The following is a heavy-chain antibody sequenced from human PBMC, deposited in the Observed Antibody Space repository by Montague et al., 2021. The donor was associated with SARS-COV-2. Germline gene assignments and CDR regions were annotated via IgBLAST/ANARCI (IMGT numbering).Heavy chain of an antibody. Sequence: SETLSLTCTVSGGSITTSSAFHWAWVRQPPGKGLEWIGNVHYTRTTYYNPSLRSRVTISVHTSREQFSLRLSSVTAAGTAVYHCARLPTGYPNWFDPWGQGTLVTVSS. V-gene: IGHV4-39*01. D-gene: IGHD3-9*01. J-gene: IGHJ5*02. CDR3: ARLPTGYPNWFDP. CDR1: GGSITTSSAFH. CDR2: VHYTRTT.